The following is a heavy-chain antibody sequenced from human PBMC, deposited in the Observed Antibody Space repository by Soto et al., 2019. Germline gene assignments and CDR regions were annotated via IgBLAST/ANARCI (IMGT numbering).Heavy chain of an antibody. V-gene: IGHV4-59*01. CDR2: IYYSGST. CDR3: ARGLYGSGSYSQDY. J-gene: IGHJ4*02. D-gene: IGHD3-10*01. Sequence: SETLSLTCTVSGGSIGSYYWSWIRQPPGKGLEWIGYIYYSGSTNYNPSLKSRVTISVDTSKNQFSLKLSSVTAADTAVYYCARGLYGSGSYSQDYWGQGTLVTVSS. CDR1: GGSIGSYY.